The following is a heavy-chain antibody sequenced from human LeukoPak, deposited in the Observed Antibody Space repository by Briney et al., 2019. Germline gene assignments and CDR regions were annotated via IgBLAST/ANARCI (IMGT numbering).Heavy chain of an antibody. J-gene: IGHJ6*02. CDR2: ISGSGGST. D-gene: IGHD3-10*01. CDR3: AKCLVRGVIILRGMDV. V-gene: IGHV3-23*01. CDR1: GFTLSSYA. Sequence: GGSLRLSCAVSGFTLSSYAMSWVRQAPGKGLEWVSAISGSGGSTYYADSVKGRFTISRDNSKNTLYLQMNSLRAEDTAVYYCAKCLVRGVIILRGMDVWGQGTTVTVSS.